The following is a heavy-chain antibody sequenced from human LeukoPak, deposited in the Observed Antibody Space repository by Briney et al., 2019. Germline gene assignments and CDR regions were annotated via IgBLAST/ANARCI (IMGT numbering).Heavy chain of an antibody. CDR1: GFTFRSYA. D-gene: IGHD6-19*01. Sequence: GGSLRLSCAASGFTFRSYAMHWVRQAPGKGLEYVSAISSDGRITYYANSVKGRFTISRDNSKNTLYLQMGSLRADDTAVYYCARVSGWYWFVNWGQGILVTVSS. CDR2: ISSDGRIT. J-gene: IGHJ4*02. CDR3: ARVSGWYWFVN. V-gene: IGHV3-64*01.